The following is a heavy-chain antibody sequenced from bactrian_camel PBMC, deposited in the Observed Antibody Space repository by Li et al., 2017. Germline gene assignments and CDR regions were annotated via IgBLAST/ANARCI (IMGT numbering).Heavy chain of an antibody. V-gene: IGHV3S53*01. J-gene: IGHJ4*01. CDR3: AAGRLRNGYCYSLLNRMAYNN. CDR2: ISSDGIT. D-gene: IGHD2*01. CDR1: GHPHSNFNH. Sequence: QLVESGGGSVQAGGSLRLACATSGHPHSNFNHVCLGWFRQAPGKEREGVAVISSDGITYYANSVKGRFTISQDSAKNTLYLQMDSLNPEDTGMYYCAAGRLRNGYCYSLLNRMAYNNWGQGTQVTVS.